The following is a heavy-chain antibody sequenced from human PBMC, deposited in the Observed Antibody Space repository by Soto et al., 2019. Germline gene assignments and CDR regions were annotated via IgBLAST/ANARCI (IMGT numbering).Heavy chain of an antibody. V-gene: IGHV3-48*02. Sequence: GGSLRLSCAASGFTFSNYWMHWVRQAPGKGLEWVSYISTSGTTIYYTDSVKGRFTISRDNAKNSLFLLMNSLRDEDTAVYYCARYDYSNYGASDVWGQGTMVTVSS. D-gene: IGHD4-4*01. CDR2: ISTSGTTI. CDR1: GFTFSNYW. CDR3: ARYDYSNYGASDV. J-gene: IGHJ6*02.